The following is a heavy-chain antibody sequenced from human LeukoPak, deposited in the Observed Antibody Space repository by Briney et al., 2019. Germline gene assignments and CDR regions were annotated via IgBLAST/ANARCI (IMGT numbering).Heavy chain of an antibody. CDR2: IYHTGST. CDR3: ARAGWIITSGIDC. D-gene: IGHD3-10*01. Sequence: SETLSLTCGVSGYSISRGYYWAWIRQPPGKGLEWIGTIYHTGSTYYTPSLGSRVTISVDTSKNEFSLNLNSVTAADTAVYYCARAGWIITSGIDCWVQGALVTVSS. J-gene: IGHJ4*02. CDR1: GYSISRGYY. V-gene: IGHV4-38-2*01.